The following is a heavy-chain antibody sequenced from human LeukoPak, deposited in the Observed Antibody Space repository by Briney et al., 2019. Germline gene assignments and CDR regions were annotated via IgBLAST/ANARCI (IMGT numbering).Heavy chain of an antibody. CDR1: GFTFTSSA. J-gene: IGHJ4*02. CDR3: AALPPPTVIPGDYFDY. V-gene: IGHV1-58*02. Sequence: ASVKLSCKASGFTFTSSAMQWVRQSRGQPLEWRGWIVVGSGNTNYAQKFQERVTITRDMSTSTAYMELSSLRSEDTAVYYCAALPPPTVIPGDYFDYWGQGTLVTVSS. D-gene: IGHD4-17*01. CDR2: IVVGSGNT.